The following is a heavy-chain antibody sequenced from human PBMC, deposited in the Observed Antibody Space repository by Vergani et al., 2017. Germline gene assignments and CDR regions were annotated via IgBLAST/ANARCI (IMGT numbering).Heavy chain of an antibody. CDR1: GFTFSSYA. V-gene: IGHV3-23*04. J-gene: IGHJ4*02. D-gene: IGHD3-22*01. Sequence: EVQLVESGGGLVKPGGSLRLSCAASGFTFSSYAMSWVRQAPGKGLEWVSAISGSGGSTYYADSVKGRFTISRDNSKNTLYLQMNSLRAEDTAVYYCAKDREDSSGYSTIGGFDYWGQGTLVTVSS. CDR2: ISGSGGST. CDR3: AKDREDSSGYSTIGGFDY.